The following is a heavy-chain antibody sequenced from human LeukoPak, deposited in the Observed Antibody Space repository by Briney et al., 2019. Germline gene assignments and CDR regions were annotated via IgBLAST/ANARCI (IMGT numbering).Heavy chain of an antibody. CDR2: IDWEDNI. D-gene: IGHD6-19*01. Sequence: SGPTLVNXTQTLTLTCTFSGFSLSTRGMRVSRIRQPPGKALEWLALIDWEDNIFYSSSLRARLTISKDTSKNQAALTLTNVDPADTATYYCARTSHTGVWYDLDSWGQGTLVTVSS. CDR1: GFSLSTRGMR. V-gene: IGHV2-70*04. CDR3: ARTSHTGVWYDLDS. J-gene: IGHJ4*02.